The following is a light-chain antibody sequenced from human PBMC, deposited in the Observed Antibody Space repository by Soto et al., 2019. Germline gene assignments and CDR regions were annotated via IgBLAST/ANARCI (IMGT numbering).Light chain of an antibody. J-gene: IGKJ1*01. CDR3: QQYNVYSWT. CDR1: QNINSW. V-gene: IGKV1-5*03. Sequence: DIHSTHSPSTLPASVEDRVPITCRASQNINSWLAWYQQKPGKAPKLLIYEASSLEKGVPARFGGSGSGTEFTLTISSLQPDDFATYYCQQYNVYSWTFGQGSMV. CDR2: EAS.